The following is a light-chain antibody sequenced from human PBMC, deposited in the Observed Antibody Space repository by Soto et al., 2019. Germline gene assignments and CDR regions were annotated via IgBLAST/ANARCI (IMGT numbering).Light chain of an antibody. CDR2: DVS. CDR1: RTDVGNYNF. Sequence: QSVLTQPASVSGSPGQSITISCTGTRTDVGNYNFVSWYQQYPGKAPKVIIYDVSYRPSGVSDRFSGSKSGNTASLTISGLQAEDEADYYCSSYASGSTYVFGTGTKATVL. V-gene: IGLV2-14*01. CDR3: SSYASGSTYV. J-gene: IGLJ1*01.